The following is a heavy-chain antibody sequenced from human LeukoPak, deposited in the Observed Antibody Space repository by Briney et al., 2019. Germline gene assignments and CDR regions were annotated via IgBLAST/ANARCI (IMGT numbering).Heavy chain of an antibody. CDR1: GGSISSGDYY. Sequence: PSQTLSLTCTVSGGSISSGDYYWSWIRQPPGKGLEWIGYIYYSGSTNYNPSLKSRVTISVDTSKNQFSLKLSSVTAADTAVYYCARFHLVGLRGFDYWGQGTLVTVSS. CDR2: IYYSGST. J-gene: IGHJ4*02. D-gene: IGHD1-26*01. V-gene: IGHV4-30-4*01. CDR3: ARFHLVGLRGFDY.